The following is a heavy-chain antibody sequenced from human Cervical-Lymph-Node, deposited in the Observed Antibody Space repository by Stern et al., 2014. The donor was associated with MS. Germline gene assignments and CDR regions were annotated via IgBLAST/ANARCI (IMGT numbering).Heavy chain of an antibody. CDR3: ATGAEDNWFDP. V-gene: IGHV1-69*06. Sequence: QLVQSGADVKKPGSSVRVSCKASGDISWLRQAPGPGLEYRRANIRPGGTALYPQRFQGKLKISADKSTNTSYMEPSSLRSDDTAIYYGATGAEDNWFDPWGQGTLVSVSS. D-gene: IGHD3-10*01. CDR2: NIRPGGTA. CDR1: GD. J-gene: IGHJ5*02.